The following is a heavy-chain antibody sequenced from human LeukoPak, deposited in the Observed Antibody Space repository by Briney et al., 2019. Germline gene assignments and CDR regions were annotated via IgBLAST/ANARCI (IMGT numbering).Heavy chain of an antibody. D-gene: IGHD7-27*01. J-gene: IGHJ4*02. Sequence: SETLSLTCTVSGGSVSSTHYWGWIRQPPGKGLEWIGSIYYGGSTYYNASLRSRVTTSVDTSKNQFSLKLSSVTAADTAVYYCARDGFLGIPYYFDYWGQGTLVTVSS. CDR1: GGSVSSTHY. CDR3: ARDGFLGIPYYFDY. CDR2: IYYGGST. V-gene: IGHV4-39*07.